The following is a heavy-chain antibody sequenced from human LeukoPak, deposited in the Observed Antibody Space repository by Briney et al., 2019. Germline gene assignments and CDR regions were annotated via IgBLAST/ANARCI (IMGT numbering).Heavy chain of an antibody. CDR2: ISSSTSYT. V-gene: IGHV3-11*06. CDR1: GFTFSDYY. D-gene: IGHD4-17*01. J-gene: IGHJ4*02. Sequence: GGSLRLSCAASGFTFSDYYMSWIRQAPGKGLEWISYISSSTSYTNYADSVKGRFTISRDNAKNSLYLQMNSLRAEVTAVYYCARLVGNGDYVGHWGQGTLVTVSS. CDR3: ARLVGNGDYVGH.